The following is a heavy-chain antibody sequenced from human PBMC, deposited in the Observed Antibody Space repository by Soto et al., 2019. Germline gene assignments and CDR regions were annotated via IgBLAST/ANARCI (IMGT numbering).Heavy chain of an antibody. J-gene: IGHJ5*02. CDR3: ARGRWLVWRGDWFDP. CDR1: GGSFSGYY. Sequence: SETLSLTCAVYGGSFSGYYWSWIRQPPGKGLEWIGEINHSGGTNYNPSLKSRVTISVDTSKNQFSLKLSSVTAADTAVYYCARGRWLVWRGDWFDPWGQGTLVTVSS. D-gene: IGHD6-19*01. V-gene: IGHV4-34*01. CDR2: INHSGGT.